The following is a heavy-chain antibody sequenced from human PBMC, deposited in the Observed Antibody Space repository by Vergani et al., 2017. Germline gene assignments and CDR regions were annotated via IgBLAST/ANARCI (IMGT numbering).Heavy chain of an antibody. J-gene: IGHJ4*02. Sequence: QVQLVESGGGVVQPGTSLRLSCVGSGFTFSDYAMHWVRQAPGKGLEWVAFISYDGSNKYYADSVKGRFTISRDNSKNTLYLQMNSLRTEDTAVYFCAKVRDANQLPHYWSQGTLVTVSS. D-gene: IGHD2-2*01. CDR1: GFTFSDYA. CDR2: ISYDGSNK. V-gene: IGHV3-30*04. CDR3: AKVRDANQLPHY.